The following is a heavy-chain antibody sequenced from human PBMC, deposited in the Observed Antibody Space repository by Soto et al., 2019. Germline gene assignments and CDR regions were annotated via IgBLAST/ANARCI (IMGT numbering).Heavy chain of an antibody. CDR2: IYYSGST. J-gene: IGHJ6*02. V-gene: IGHV4-31*03. CDR1: GGSISSGGYY. D-gene: IGHD2-2*01. CDR3: ARDRVPAANCYYYGMDV. Sequence: SEILSLTCTVSGGSISSGGYYWSWIRQHPGKGLEWIGYIYYSGSTYYNPSLKSRVTISVDTSKNQFSLKLSSVTAADTAVYYCARDRVPAANCYYYGMDVWGQGTTVTVSS.